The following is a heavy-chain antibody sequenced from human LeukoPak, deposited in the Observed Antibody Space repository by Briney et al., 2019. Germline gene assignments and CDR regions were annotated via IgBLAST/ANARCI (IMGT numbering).Heavy chain of an antibody. J-gene: IGHJ4*02. Sequence: SETLSLTCTVSGDSINSYYWSWIRQPPGKGLEWIGYIYHSGSTKYNPSIKSRVTISVDTSKNQFSLKSSSVTAADTAVYYCARSLRGYRFATDYWGQGTLVTVSS. CDR2: IYHSGST. D-gene: IGHD5-18*01. CDR1: GDSINSYY. V-gene: IGHV4-59*08. CDR3: ARSLRGYRFATDY.